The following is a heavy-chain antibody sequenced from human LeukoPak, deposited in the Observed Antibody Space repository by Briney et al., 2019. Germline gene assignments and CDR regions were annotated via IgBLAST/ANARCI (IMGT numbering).Heavy chain of an antibody. D-gene: IGHD1-7*01. J-gene: IGHJ6*03. V-gene: IGHV1-69*01. Sequence: SVKVSCKASGGTFSSYAISWVRQAPGQGLEWMGGIIPIFGTANYAQKFQGRVTITADESTSTAYMELSSLRSGDTAVYYCARGLLSGELGYYYYYMDVWGKGTTVTVSS. CDR2: IIPIFGTA. CDR1: GGTFSSYA. CDR3: ARGLLSGELGYYYYYMDV.